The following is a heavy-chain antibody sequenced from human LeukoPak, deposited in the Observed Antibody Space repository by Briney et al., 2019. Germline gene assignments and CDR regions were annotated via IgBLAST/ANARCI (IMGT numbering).Heavy chain of an antibody. J-gene: IGHJ4*02. D-gene: IGHD1-26*01. Sequence: SETLSLTCTVSGGSISSSSYYWGWIRQPPGKGLEWIGSIYYSGSTYYNPSLKSRVTISVDTSKNQFSLKLSSVTAADTAVYYCARESGSYYYWGQGTLVTVSS. CDR2: IYYSGST. CDR3: ARESGSYYY. CDR1: GGSISSSSYY. V-gene: IGHV4-39*01.